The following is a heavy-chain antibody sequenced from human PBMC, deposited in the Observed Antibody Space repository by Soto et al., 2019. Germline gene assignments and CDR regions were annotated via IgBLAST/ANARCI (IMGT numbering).Heavy chain of an antibody. V-gene: IGHV3-74*01. J-gene: IGHJ4*02. D-gene: IGHD6-19*01. CDR1: GFTFSSSW. Sequence: EVQLVESGGGLVQPGGSLRLSCAASGFTFSSSWMHWVRQGPGNGLVWVSRINSGATTTNYADSVKGRFTISRDNAKNTLYLQMDSLTAEDTAVYYCARGPSGWFGYDYWGQGTLVTVSS. CDR2: INSGATTT. CDR3: ARGPSGWFGYDY.